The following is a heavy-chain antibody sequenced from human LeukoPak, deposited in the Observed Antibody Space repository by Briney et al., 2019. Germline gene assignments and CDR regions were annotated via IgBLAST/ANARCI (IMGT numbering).Heavy chain of an antibody. CDR2: IYAGNCDT. CDR3: AILNHPDGRVY. D-gene: IGHD5-24*01. V-gene: IGHV5-51*01. CDR1: GYTLTTSC. J-gene: IGHJ4*02. Sequence: AGESLKISCQGFGYTLTTSCIGWGGQLPGRGVEWMVIIYAGNCDTKYSASFQGQVSISTDSSISTAYLQWSSLQDSDTAIYYCAILNHPDGRVYWGQGTLVTVSS.